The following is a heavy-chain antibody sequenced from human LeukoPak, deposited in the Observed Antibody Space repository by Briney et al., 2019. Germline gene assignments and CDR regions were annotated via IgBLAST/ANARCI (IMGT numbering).Heavy chain of an antibody. V-gene: IGHV4-59*01. CDR1: GGSISSYY. CDR3: ARDRGYCSGGSCYSCLDY. CDR2: IYYSGST. Sequence: PSETLSLTCTVSGGSISSYYWSWIRQPPGKGLEWIGYIYYSGSTNYNPSLKSRVTISVDTSKNQFSLKLSSVTAADTAVYYSARDRGYCSGGSCYSCLDYWGQGTLVTVSS. D-gene: IGHD2-15*01. J-gene: IGHJ4*02.